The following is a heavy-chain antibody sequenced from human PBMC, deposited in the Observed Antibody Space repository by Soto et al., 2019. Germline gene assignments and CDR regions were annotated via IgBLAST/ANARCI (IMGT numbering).Heavy chain of an antibody. CDR3: VRGGSTYPERYPDC. D-gene: IGHD1-26*01. V-gene: IGHV3-23*01. CDR1: GFTFNSYA. J-gene: IGHJ4*02. Sequence: GGSLRLSCAASGFTFNSYAMTWVRQAPGKGLEWVSSIDSSGGTKLYADSVKGRFTISRDNSKNTLYLQMDSLSAEDTAVYYCVRGGSTYPERYPDCWGQGSLVTVSS. CDR2: IDSSGGTK.